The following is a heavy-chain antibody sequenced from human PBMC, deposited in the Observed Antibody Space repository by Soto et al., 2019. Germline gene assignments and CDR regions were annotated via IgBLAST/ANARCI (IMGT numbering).Heavy chain of an antibody. V-gene: IGHV3-23*01. CDR3: AKGGSGIAAAGTFDY. CDR1: GFTFSSYA. CDR2: ISGSDGST. J-gene: IGHJ4*02. Sequence: GGSLRLSCAASGFTFSSYAMSWVRQAPGKGLEWVSAISGSDGSTYYADSVKGRFTISRDNSKNTPYLQMNSLRAEDTAVYYCAKGGSGIAAAGTFDYWGQGTLVTVSS. D-gene: IGHD6-13*01.